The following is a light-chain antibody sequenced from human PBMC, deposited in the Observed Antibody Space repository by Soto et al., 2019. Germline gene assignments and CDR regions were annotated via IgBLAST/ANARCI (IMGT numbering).Light chain of an antibody. CDR2: EVS. Sequence: QSALTQPASVSGSPGQSITISCTGTSSDIGAYNSVSWYQQRPGQAPKLMIYEVSNRPSGVSNRFSSSKSGNTASLTISGLQAEDEADYYCSSRTASNPYVFGAGTKLTVL. CDR1: SSDIGAYNS. J-gene: IGLJ1*01. V-gene: IGLV2-14*01. CDR3: SSRTASNPYV.